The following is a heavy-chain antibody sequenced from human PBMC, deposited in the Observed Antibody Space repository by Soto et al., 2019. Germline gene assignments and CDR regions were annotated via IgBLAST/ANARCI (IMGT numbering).Heavy chain of an antibody. J-gene: IGHJ3*02. D-gene: IGHD6-19*01. CDR3: AKEGLDSSGWPLDAFDI. V-gene: IGHV3-23*01. CDR1: GFTFSSYA. CDR2: ISGSGGST. Sequence: GGSLRLSCAASGFTFSSYAMSWVRQAPGKGLEWVSAISGSGGSTYYADSVKGRFTISRDNSKNTLYLQMNSLRAEDTAVYYCAKEGLDSSGWPLDAFDIWGQGTMVTVSS.